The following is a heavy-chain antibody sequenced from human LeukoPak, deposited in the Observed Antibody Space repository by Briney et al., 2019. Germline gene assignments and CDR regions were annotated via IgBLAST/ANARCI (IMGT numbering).Heavy chain of an antibody. V-gene: IGHV7-4-1*02. Sequence: ASVKVSCKASGYTFTSYAMNWVRQAPGQGLEWMGWINTNTGNPTYAQGFTGRFVFSLDTSVSTAYLQISSLKAEDTAVYYCARTSSSWSHYYYYGMDVWGQGTTVTVSS. D-gene: IGHD6-13*01. CDR1: GYTFTSYA. CDR3: ARTSSSWSHYYYYGMDV. CDR2: INTNTGNP. J-gene: IGHJ6*02.